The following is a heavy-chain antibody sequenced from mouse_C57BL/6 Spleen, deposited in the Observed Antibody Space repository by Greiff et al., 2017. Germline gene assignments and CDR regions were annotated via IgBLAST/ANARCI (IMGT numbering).Heavy chain of an antibody. J-gene: IGHJ1*03. CDR3: ARRNYYGSSSGIDV. CDR2: ISSGSSTI. V-gene: IGHV5-17*01. CDR1: GFTFSDYG. Sequence: DVKLVESGGGLVKPGGSLKLSCAASGFTFSDYGMHWVRQAPEKGLEWVAYISSGSSTIYYADTVKGRFTISRDNAKNTLFLQMTSLRSEDTAMYYCARRNYYGSSSGIDVWGTGTTVTVSS. D-gene: IGHD1-1*01.